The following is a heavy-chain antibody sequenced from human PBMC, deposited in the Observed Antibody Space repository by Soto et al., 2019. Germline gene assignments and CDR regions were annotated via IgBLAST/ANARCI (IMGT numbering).Heavy chain of an antibody. Sequence: SETLSLTCAVSGYSISSGYYWGWIRQPPGKGLEWIGSIYHSGSTYYNPSLKSRVTISVDTSKNQFSLKLSSVTAADTAVYYCARARRSYSDSSGSWFDPWGQGTLVTVSS. J-gene: IGHJ5*02. D-gene: IGHD3-22*01. CDR3: ARARRSYSDSSGSWFDP. V-gene: IGHV4-38-2*01. CDR2: IYHSGST. CDR1: GYSISSGYY.